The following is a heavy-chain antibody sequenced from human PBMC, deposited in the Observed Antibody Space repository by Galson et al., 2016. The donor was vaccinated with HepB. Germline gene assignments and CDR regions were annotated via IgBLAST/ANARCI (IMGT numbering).Heavy chain of an antibody. D-gene: IGHD2-21*01. J-gene: IGHJ4*02. Sequence: SLRLSCAASGFTISRSSMHWVRQAPGKGLEYVSAINSNGDNTYYADSVKGRFTISRDSSKNTVYLQMSSLRPEDTAVYYCVQDSYCSRIKCYSHLFDYWGQGSLVTVSS. CDR2: INSNGDNT. CDR1: GFTISRSS. V-gene: IGHV3-64D*06. CDR3: VQDSYCSRIKCYSHLFDY.